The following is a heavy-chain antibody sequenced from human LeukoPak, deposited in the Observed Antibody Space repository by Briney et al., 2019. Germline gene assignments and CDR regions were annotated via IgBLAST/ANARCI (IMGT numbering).Heavy chain of an antibody. J-gene: IGHJ4*02. CDR1: GFTFSSYA. CDR3: AKDLQGHYDYVLGSYRLFDY. V-gene: IGHV3-23*01. Sequence: PGGSLRLSCAASGFTFSSYAMSWVRQAPGKGREWVSAISGSGGSTYYADSVKGRFTISRDNSKNTLYLQMNSLRAEDTAVYYCAKDLQGHYDYVLGSYRLFDYWGQGTLVAVSS. CDR2: ISGSGGST. D-gene: IGHD3-16*02.